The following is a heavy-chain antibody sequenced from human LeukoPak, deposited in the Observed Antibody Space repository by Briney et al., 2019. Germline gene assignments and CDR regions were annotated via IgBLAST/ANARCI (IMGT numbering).Heavy chain of an antibody. V-gene: IGHV3-21*01. J-gene: IGHJ6*02. CDR2: ISSSSSYI. CDR3: ARDHMYYYYYGMDV. Sequence: GGSLRLSCAASGFTFSSYSMNWVRQAPGKGLEWVSFISSSSSYIYYADSVKGRFTISRDNAKNSLYLQMNSLRAEDTAVYYCARDHMYYYYYGMDVWGQGTTVTVSS. CDR1: GFTFSSYS.